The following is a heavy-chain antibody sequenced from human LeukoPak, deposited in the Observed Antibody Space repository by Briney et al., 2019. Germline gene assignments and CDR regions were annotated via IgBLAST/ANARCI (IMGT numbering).Heavy chain of an antibody. CDR2: VNSDGSGI. Sequence: GGSLRLSCAASGFTFSRYSMHWVRQAPGKGLVWVSHVNSDGSGIDYADSVKGRFTISRDNAKNTLYLQMNSLRVEDTAVYYCVCLGLGGLSLDWGQGTLVTVSS. J-gene: IGHJ4*02. D-gene: IGHD3-16*01. V-gene: IGHV3-74*01. CDR1: GFTFSRYS. CDR3: VCLGLGGLSLD.